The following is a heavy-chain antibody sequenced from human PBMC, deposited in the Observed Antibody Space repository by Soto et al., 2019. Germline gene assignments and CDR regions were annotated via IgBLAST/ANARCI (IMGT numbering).Heavy chain of an antibody. J-gene: IGHJ6*03. V-gene: IGHV4-34*01. CDR2: INHSGST. CDR3: ARTYYYYYYMDV. Sequence: SETLSLTCAVYGGSFSGYYWSWIRQPPGKGLEWIGEINHSGSTNYNPSLKSRVTISVDTSKNQFSLKLSSVTAADTAVYYCARTYYYYYYMDVWGKGTTVTVSS. CDR1: GGSFSGYY.